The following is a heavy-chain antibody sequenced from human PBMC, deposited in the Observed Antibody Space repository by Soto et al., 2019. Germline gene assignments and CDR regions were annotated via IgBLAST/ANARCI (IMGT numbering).Heavy chain of an antibody. Sequence: SETLSLTCTVSGGSISSGGYYWSWIRQHPGKGLEWIGYIYYSGSTNYNPSLKSRVTISVDTSKNQFSLKLTSVTAADTAVYYCARARGGYFDYWGQGTLVTVSS. CDR3: ARARGGYFDY. J-gene: IGHJ4*02. CDR1: GGSISSGGYY. CDR2: IYYSGST. V-gene: IGHV4-61*08.